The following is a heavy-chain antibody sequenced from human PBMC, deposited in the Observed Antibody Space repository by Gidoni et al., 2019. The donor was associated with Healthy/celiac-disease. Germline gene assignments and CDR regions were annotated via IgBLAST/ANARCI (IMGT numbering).Heavy chain of an antibody. Sequence: QVQLVQSGAEVQKPGSSAKVSCKASGGTFSSSATSWVRQAPGQGLEWMGGIIPIFGTANYEQKFQGRVTITADESTSTAYMELSSLRSEDTAVYYCARSMNYYDSSGYRFRAFDIWGQGTMVTVSS. V-gene: IGHV1-69*01. J-gene: IGHJ3*02. D-gene: IGHD3-22*01. CDR1: GGTFSSSA. CDR2: IIPIFGTA. CDR3: ARSMNYYDSSGYRFRAFDI.